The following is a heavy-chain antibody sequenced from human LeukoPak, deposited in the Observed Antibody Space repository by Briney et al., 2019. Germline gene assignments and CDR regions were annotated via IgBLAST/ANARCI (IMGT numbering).Heavy chain of an antibody. V-gene: IGHV3-30-3*01. Sequence: GRSLRLSCAASGFTFSSYAMHWVRQAPGKGLEWVAVISYDGSNKYYADSVKGRFTISRDNSKNTLYLQMNSLRAEDTAVYYCAREGGDYYDSSGLKYYFDYWGQGTLVTVSS. CDR2: ISYDGSNK. CDR3: AREGGDYYDSSGLKYYFDY. J-gene: IGHJ4*02. CDR1: GFTFSSYA. D-gene: IGHD3-22*01.